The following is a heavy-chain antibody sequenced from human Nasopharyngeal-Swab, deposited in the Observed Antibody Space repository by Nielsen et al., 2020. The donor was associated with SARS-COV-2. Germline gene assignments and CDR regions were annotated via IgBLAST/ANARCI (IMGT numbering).Heavy chain of an antibody. CDR3: ARDRKAYYDSSGFDY. D-gene: IGHD3-22*01. J-gene: IGHJ4*02. Sequence: SETLSLTCTVSGVSSASGDYYWSWIRQPPGKGLEWIGYIYYSGSTNYNPSLKSRVTISVDTSKNQFSLKLSSVTAADTAVYYCARDRKAYYDSSGFDYWGQGTLVTVSS. V-gene: IGHV4-61*08. CDR1: GVSSASGDYY. CDR2: IYYSGST.